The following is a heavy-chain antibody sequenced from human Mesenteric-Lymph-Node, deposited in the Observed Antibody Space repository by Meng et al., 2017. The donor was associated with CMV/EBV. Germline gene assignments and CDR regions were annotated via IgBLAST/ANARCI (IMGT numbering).Heavy chain of an antibody. CDR1: GDSFNSGGYY. CDR2: VYYSGGS. Sequence: CTVSGDSFNSGGYYWGWIRQHPGKGLEWIGYVYYSGGSLYNPSLKSRVTISVDTSKDQFSLKLSSVTAADTAFYYCARGSYSWNYFDFWGQGALVTVSS. D-gene: IGHD2-21*01. J-gene: IGHJ4*02. CDR3: ARGSYSWNYFDF. V-gene: IGHV4-31*03.